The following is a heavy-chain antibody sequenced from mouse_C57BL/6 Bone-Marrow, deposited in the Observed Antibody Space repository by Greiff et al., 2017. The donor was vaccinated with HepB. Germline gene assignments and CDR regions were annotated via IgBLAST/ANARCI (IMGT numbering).Heavy chain of an antibody. CDR2: ISSGSSTI. V-gene: IGHV5-17*01. CDR3: ARWDYSYAMDY. Sequence: EVHLVESGGGLVKPGGSLKLSCAASGFTFSDYGMHWVRQAPEKGLEWVAYISSGSSTIYYADTVKGRFTIARDNAKNTLFLQMTSLRSEDTAMYYCARWDYSYAMDYWGQGTSVTVSS. CDR1: GFTFSDYG. J-gene: IGHJ4*01. D-gene: IGHD2-4*01.